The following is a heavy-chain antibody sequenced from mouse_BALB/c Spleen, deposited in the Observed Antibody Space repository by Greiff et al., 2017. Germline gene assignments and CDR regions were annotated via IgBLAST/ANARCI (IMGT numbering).Heavy chain of an antibody. CDR1: GFAFSSYD. CDR2: ISSGGGST. J-gene: IGHJ4*01. V-gene: IGHV5-12-1*01. CDR3: ARQGDEYDDMDY. D-gene: IGHD2-4*01. Sequence: EVMLVESGGGLVKPGGSLKLSCAASGFAFSSYDMSWVRQTPEKRLEWVAYISSGGGSTYYPDTVKGRFTISRDNAKNTLYLQMSSLKSEDTAMYYCARQGDEYDDMDYWGQGTSVTVSS.